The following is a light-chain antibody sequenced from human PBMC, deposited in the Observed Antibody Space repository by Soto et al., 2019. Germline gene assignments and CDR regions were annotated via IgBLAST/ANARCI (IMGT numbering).Light chain of an antibody. CDR3: QQSYSTPWT. Sequence: DIRVTQSPCSLSSSVGDRVTITCLASQSISSYLNWYQQKPGKAPKLLIYAASSLQSGVPSRFSGSGSGTDFTLTISSLQPEDFATYYCQQSYSTPWTFGQGTKVDIK. CDR2: AAS. J-gene: IGKJ1*01. V-gene: IGKV1-39*01. CDR1: QSISSY.